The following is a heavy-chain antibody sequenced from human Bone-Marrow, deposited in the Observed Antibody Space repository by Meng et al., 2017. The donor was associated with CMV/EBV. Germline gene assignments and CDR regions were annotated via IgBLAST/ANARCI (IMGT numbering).Heavy chain of an antibody. V-gene: IGHV1-69*05. D-gene: IGHD2-2*01. Sequence: SVKVSCKASGGTFSNYAISWVRQAPGQGLEWMGGIIPIFGTAHYAQKSQGRVTITTDESTSTAYMELSCLRSEDTAVYYCARDRGVGGYPLLYWGQGTLVTVSS. CDR3: ARDRGVGGYPLLY. CDR1: GGTFSNYA. CDR2: IIPIFGTA. J-gene: IGHJ4*02.